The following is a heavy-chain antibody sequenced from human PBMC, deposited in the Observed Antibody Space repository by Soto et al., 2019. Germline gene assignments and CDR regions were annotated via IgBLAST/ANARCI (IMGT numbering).Heavy chain of an antibody. J-gene: IGHJ4*02. Sequence: HPVGSLRLSCAASGFTFSSYAMHWVRQAPGKGLEWVAVISYDGSNKYYADSVKGRFTISRDNSKNTLYLQMNSLRAEDTAVYYCARDKNPYSSGWYFDYWGQGTLVTVSS. V-gene: IGHV3-30-3*01. CDR1: GFTFSSYA. CDR3: ARDKNPYSSGWYFDY. CDR2: ISYDGSNK. D-gene: IGHD6-19*01.